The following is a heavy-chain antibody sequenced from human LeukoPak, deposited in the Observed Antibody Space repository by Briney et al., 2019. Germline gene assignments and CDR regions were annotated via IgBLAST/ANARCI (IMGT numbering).Heavy chain of an antibody. CDR2: IWYDGSNK. CDR1: GFTFSSHG. Sequence: GGSLRLSCAASGFTFSSHGMHWVRQAPAKGLEWVAVIWYDGSNKYYADSVKGRFTISRDNSKNTLYLQMNSLRAEDTAVYYCARNDKGNSYGYSIDYWGQGTLVTVSS. V-gene: IGHV3-33*01. D-gene: IGHD5-18*01. J-gene: IGHJ4*02. CDR3: ARNDKGNSYGYSIDY.